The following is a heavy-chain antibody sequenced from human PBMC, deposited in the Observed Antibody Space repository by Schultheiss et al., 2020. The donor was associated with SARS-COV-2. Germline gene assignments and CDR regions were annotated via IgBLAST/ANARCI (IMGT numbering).Heavy chain of an antibody. Sequence: ASVKVSCKASGYTFTSYYMHWVRQAPGQGLEWMGIINPSGGSTSYAQKFQGRVTMTRDTSTSTVYMELSSLRSEDTAVYYCARVSYYDSSGYYFPGYYYYYYGMDVWGQGTTVTVSS. CDR1: GYTFTSYY. CDR3: ARVSYYDSSGYYFPGYYYYYYGMDV. V-gene: IGHV1-46*01. CDR2: INPSGGST. J-gene: IGHJ6*02. D-gene: IGHD3-22*01.